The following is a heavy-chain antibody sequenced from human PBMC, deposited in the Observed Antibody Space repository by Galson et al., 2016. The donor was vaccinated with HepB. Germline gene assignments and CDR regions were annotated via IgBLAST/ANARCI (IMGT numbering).Heavy chain of an antibody. J-gene: IGHJ3*02. CDR3: ARDLVLRYFAQGDGGPEAGRDI. D-gene: IGHD3-9*01. CDR2: INHRGVT. V-gene: IGHV4-34*01. CDR1: GESFSGYY. Sequence: ETLSLTCGVYGESFSGYYWTWIRQPPGKGLEWIGEINHRGVTKYNPSLESRVTISVDTSKNQFSLDLTSVTAADTAMYYCARDLVLRYFAQGDGGPEAGRDIWGQGTMVTVSS.